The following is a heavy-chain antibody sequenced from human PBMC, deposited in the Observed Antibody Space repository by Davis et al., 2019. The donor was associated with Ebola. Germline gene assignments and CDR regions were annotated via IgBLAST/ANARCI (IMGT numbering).Heavy chain of an antibody. V-gene: IGHV1-69*13. D-gene: IGHD3-10*01. J-gene: IGHJ6*02. Sequence: SVKVSCQASGYTFTSYYMHWVRQAPGQGLDWMGGLIPIFGTANSAQKFQGRVTITADESTSTAYMELSSLRSEDTAVYYCARVGVSRASYMVKGVITHDYYYYGMDVWDQGTTVTVSS. CDR1: GYTFTSYY. CDR2: LIPIFGTA. CDR3: ARVGVSRASYMVKGVITHDYYYYGMDV.